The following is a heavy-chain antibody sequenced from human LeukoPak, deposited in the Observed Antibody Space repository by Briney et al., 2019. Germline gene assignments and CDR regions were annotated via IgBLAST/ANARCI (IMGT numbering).Heavy chain of an antibody. CDR3: ARGVPLHYYGSGSYLDY. CDR1: GYTFTSYD. CDR2: MNPNSGNT. V-gene: IGHV1-8*01. Sequence: GASVKDSCKASGYTFTSYDINWVRQATGQGLEWMGWMNPNSGNTGYAQKFQGRVTMTRNTSISTAYMELSSLRSEDTAVYYCARGVPLHYYGSGSYLDYWGQGTLVTVSS. J-gene: IGHJ4*02. D-gene: IGHD3-10*01.